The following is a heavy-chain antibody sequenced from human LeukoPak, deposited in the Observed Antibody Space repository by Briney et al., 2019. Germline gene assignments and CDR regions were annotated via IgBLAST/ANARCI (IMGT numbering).Heavy chain of an antibody. CDR3: ARQGYSSGGSCYSYFSIDY. CDR1: GYSFTNYW. J-gene: IGHJ4*02. D-gene: IGHD2-15*01. CDR2: IYPGDSDT. V-gene: IGHV5-51*01. Sequence: GESLKISCKGSGYSFTNYWIGWVRQMPGKGLEWMGIIYPGDSDTRYSLSFQGQVTISADKSISTAYLQWSSLKASDTAMYYCARQGYSSGGSCYSYFSIDYWGQGTLVTVSS.